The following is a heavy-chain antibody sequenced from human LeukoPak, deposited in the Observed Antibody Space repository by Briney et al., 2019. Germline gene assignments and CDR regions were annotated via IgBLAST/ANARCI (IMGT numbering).Heavy chain of an antibody. CDR2: INHGGGN. V-gene: IGHV4-34*01. CDR3: ARLAEDYSNFYIYYFDY. CDR1: GDTFSGYC. Sequence: PSETLSLTCAVCGDTFSGYCWSWLRQAPGKGLEGSGNINHGGGNNYNPFLERRVTISVDTTKNQISLKLSSVTAANTAVYYCARLAEDYSNFYIYYFDYWGQGTLVTVSS. J-gene: IGHJ4*02. D-gene: IGHD4-11*01.